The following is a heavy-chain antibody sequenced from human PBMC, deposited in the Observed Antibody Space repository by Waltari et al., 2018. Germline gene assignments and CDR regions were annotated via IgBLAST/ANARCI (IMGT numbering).Heavy chain of an antibody. D-gene: IGHD4-17*01. CDR2: IFSNDEK. Sequence: QVTLKESGPVLVKPTETLTLTCTVSGFSLSNARMGVSWLRQPPGKALEWLAHIFSNDEKSYSTSLKSRLTISKDTSKSQVVLTMTNMDPVDTATYYCARITVTTWGYYYYYGMDVWGQGTTVTVSS. J-gene: IGHJ6*02. CDR1: GFSLSNARMG. V-gene: IGHV2-26*01. CDR3: ARITVTTWGYYYYYGMDV.